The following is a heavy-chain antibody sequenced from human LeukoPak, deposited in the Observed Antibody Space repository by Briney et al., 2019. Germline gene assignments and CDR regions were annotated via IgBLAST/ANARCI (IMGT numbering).Heavy chain of an antibody. V-gene: IGHV3-7*01. Sequence: GGALRLSCVGSGFTFRSYWMTWVRQAPGKGLEWVANIKHDGSEKCSVGSVKGRFTISRDNAKNLLYLQMSSLRAEDTAVYYCASARIDYWGQGTLVTV. D-gene: IGHD1-14*01. CDR2: IKHDGSEK. J-gene: IGHJ4*02. CDR3: ASARIDY. CDR1: GFTFRSYW.